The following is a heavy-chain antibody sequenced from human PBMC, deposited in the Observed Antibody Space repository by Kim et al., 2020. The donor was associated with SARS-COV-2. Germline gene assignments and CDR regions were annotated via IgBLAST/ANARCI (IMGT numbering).Heavy chain of an antibody. Sequence: GGSLRLSCAASGFTFSSYGMHWVRQAPGKGLEWVAVISYDGSNKYYADSVKGRFTISRDNSKNTLYLQMNSLRAEDTAVYYCAKDFTRTTVTTGDAFDIWGQGTMVTVSS. D-gene: IGHD4-17*01. CDR3: AKDFTRTTVTTGDAFDI. CDR2: ISYDGSNK. V-gene: IGHV3-30*18. J-gene: IGHJ3*02. CDR1: GFTFSSYG.